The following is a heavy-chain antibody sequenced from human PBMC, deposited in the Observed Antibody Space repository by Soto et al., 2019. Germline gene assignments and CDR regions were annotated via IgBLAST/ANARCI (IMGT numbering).Heavy chain of an antibody. CDR3: ASGTGYDFWSGHYVFDY. D-gene: IGHD3-3*01. Sequence: QLQLQESGPGLVKPSETLSLTCTVSGGSISSDNYYWGWIRQPPGKGLEWIGNFYSSGNTHFNPSLKSRVTISVDTPMNQLSLKLSSVTAADTAVYYCASGTGYDFWSGHYVFDYWGQGILATVSA. J-gene: IGHJ4*02. V-gene: IGHV4-39*01. CDR2: FYSSGNT. CDR1: GGSISSDNYY.